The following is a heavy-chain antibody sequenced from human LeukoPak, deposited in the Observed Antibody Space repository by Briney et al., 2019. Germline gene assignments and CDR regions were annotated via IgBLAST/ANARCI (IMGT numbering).Heavy chain of an antibody. CDR1: GYTFTSYG. V-gene: IGHV1-3*01. Sequence: ASVKVSCKTSGYTFTSYGMHWVRQAPGQRLEWMGWINGGNGDAKYSQKFQGRVTIIRDTSASTAYMELSSLRSEDTAVYYCARARGIVVPAAMIRGWFDPWGQGTLVTVSS. D-gene: IGHD2-2*01. CDR2: INGGNGDA. J-gene: IGHJ5*02. CDR3: ARARGIVVPAAMIRGWFDP.